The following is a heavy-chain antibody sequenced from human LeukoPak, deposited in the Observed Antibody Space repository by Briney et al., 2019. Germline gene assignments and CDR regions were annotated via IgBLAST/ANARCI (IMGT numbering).Heavy chain of an antibody. D-gene: IGHD3-16*01. Sequence: ASVKVSRKASGYSFTNYAMNWVRQAPGQGLEFMGWIHPRTGNPAYAQGFSGRFVFSLDTSVTTTYLQISDLKAEDTAVYFCARALDSLGGLSLPDFWGQGTLVTVSP. CDR3: ARALDSLGGLSLPDF. V-gene: IGHV7-4-1*02. J-gene: IGHJ4*02. CDR2: IHPRTGNP. CDR1: GYSFTNYA.